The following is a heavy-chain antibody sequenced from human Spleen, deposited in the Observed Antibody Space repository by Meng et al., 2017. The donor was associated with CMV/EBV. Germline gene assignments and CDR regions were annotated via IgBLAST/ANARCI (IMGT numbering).Heavy chain of an antibody. Sequence: GSLRLSCTVSGGSISSYYWSWIRQPPGKGLEWIGYMYYSGTTNYNPSLKSRVAISVDTPKNQFSLKLSSVTAADTAVYYCARVRGDSSSLPSYWGQGTLVTVSS. V-gene: IGHV4-59*12. J-gene: IGHJ4*02. CDR1: GGSISSYY. D-gene: IGHD6-6*01. CDR3: ARVRGDSSSLPSY. CDR2: MYYSGTT.